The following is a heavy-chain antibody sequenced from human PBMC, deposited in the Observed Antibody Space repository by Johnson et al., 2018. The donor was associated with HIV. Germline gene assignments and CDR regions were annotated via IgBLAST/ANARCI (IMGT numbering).Heavy chain of an antibody. CDR3: AKESMGAFDI. CDR1: GFTFSSYV. D-gene: IGHD2-8*01. Sequence: VQLVESGGGVVQPGGSLRLSCAASGFTFSSYVMSWVRQAPGKGLEWVSGISGGGGSTDYADSVKGRFTISRDNSKNTLYLQMNSLRAEDTAVYYCAKESMGAFDIWGQGTMVTVSS. J-gene: IGHJ3*02. V-gene: IGHV3-23*04. CDR2: ISGGGGST.